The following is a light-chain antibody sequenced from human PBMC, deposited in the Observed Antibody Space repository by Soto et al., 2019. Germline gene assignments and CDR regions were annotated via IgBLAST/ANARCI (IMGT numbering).Light chain of an antibody. J-gene: IGLJ1*01. V-gene: IGLV2-14*03. Sequence: QSALTQPASVSGSPGQSITISCTGTSRDVGAYDYVSWYLQYPGKAPQLLIYYVDHRPSGVSSRFSGSKSGNTASLTISGLQAEDEGDYYCCSYADGSIYFFGTGTKLTVL. CDR1: SRDVGAYDY. CDR2: YVD. CDR3: CSYADGSIYF.